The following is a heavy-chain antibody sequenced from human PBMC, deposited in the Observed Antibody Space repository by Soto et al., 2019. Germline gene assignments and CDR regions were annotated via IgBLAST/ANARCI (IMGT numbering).Heavy chain of an antibody. V-gene: IGHV4-34*01. D-gene: IGHD2-21*02. CDR2: INHSGST. CDR3: ARHCGGDCSHAFDI. J-gene: IGHJ3*02. CDR1: GGSFSGYY. Sequence: QVQLQQWGAGLLKPSETLSLTCAVYGGSFSGYYWSWIRQPPGKGLEWIGEINHSGSTNSNPSLKSRVTIXVXTXXNQFSLKLSSVTAADSAVYYCARHCGGDCSHAFDIWGQGTMVTVSS.